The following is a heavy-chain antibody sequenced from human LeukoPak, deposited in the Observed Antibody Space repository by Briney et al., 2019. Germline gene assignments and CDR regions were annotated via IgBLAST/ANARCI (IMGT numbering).Heavy chain of an antibody. J-gene: IGHJ4*02. CDR3: AKIGAVAGHFDY. Sequence: GGSLRLSCAASGFTFSSYGMHWVRQAPGKGLEWVAFIRYDGSNKYYADSVKGRFTISRDNSKNTLYPQMNSLRAEDTAVYYCAKIGAVAGHFDYWGQGTLVTVSS. CDR1: GFTFSSYG. V-gene: IGHV3-30*02. CDR2: IRYDGSNK. D-gene: IGHD6-19*01.